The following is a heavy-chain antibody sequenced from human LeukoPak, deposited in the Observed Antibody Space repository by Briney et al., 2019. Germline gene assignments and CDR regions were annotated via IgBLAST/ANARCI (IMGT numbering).Heavy chain of an antibody. J-gene: IGHJ6*03. V-gene: IGHV4-59*01. D-gene: IGHD6-6*01. Sequence: SSETLSLTCTVSGGSISSYYWSWIRQPPGKGLEWIGYIYYSGSTNYNPSLKSRVTISVDTSKNQFSLKLSSVTAADTAVYYCARDAYSSSSVYYYHYMDVWGKGTTVTVSS. CDR2: IYYSGST. CDR1: GGSISSYY. CDR3: ARDAYSSSSVYYYHYMDV.